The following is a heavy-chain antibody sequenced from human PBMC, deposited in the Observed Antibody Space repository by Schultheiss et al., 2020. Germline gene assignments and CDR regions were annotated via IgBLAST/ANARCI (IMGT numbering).Heavy chain of an antibody. V-gene: IGHV3-72*01. J-gene: IGHJ4*02. CDR1: GFTFSDHY. D-gene: IGHD1-26*01. Sequence: GGSLRLSCAASGFTFSDHYMDWVRQAPGKGLEWVGRTRNKANSYTTEYAASVKGRFTISRDDSKNSLYLQMNSLKTEDTAVYYCARGLGSYDGGFDYWGQGTLVTVSS. CDR3: ARGLGSYDGGFDY. CDR2: TRNKANSYTT.